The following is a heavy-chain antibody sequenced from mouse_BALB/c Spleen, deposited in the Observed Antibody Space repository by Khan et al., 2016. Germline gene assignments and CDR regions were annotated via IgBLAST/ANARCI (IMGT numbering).Heavy chain of an antibody. CDR3: ARSRDVYAMDY. CDR2: ISSGSRTV. J-gene: IGHJ4*01. Sequence: EVELVESGGGLVQPGGSRKLSCAASGFTFSSFGMHWVRQAPEKGLEWVAYISSGSRTVYYEDTVKGRFTISRDTPKDTLFLQMTSLRSEDTAMYYCARSRDVYAMDYWGQGTSVTVSS. V-gene: IGHV5-17*02. CDR1: GFTFSSFG. D-gene: IGHD3-3*01.